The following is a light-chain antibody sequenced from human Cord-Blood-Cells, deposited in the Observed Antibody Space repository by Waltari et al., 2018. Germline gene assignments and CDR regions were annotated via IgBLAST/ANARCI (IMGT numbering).Light chain of an antibody. CDR2: RNN. V-gene: IGLV1-47*01. Sequence: QSVLTQPPSASGTPGQRVTISCSGRSSNIGSNYVYWYQQLPGTAPKLLIYRNNRRPAGVPDRFSGSKSGTSASLAISGLRSEDEADYYCAAWDDSLSGWVVGGGTKLTVL. CDR1: SSNIGSNY. CDR3: AAWDDSLSGWV. J-gene: IGLJ3*02.